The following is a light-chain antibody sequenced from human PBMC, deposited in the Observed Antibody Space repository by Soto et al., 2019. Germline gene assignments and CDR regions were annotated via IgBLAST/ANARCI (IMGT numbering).Light chain of an antibody. J-gene: IGLJ2*01. CDR1: SNDVGTSDL. CDR2: RNN. Sequence: QSVLTQPASVSGSPGQSITISCIGTSNDVGTSDLVSWYQQHPDTAPKLLISRNNQRPSGVPDRSSGSKSGTSASLAISGLRSEDEAHYYCAAWDDSLSGVVFGGGTKVTVL. V-gene: IGLV1-47*01. CDR3: AAWDDSLSGVV.